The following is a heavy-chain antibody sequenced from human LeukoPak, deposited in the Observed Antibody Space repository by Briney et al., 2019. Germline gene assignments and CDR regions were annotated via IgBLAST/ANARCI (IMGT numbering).Heavy chain of an antibody. J-gene: IGHJ5*02. D-gene: IGHD2-2*01. CDR1: GYSISNGYQ. CDR2: IFHDGGA. Sequence: PSETLSLTCDVSGYSISNGYQWAWIRQSSGRGLEWIGTIFHDGGAHYNPSLGSRVVISIDTSKNQFSLRLRSVTVADTAVYYCARDPRWLTPDCTSTSCYENYFDPWGRGTLVTVSS. V-gene: IGHV4-38-2*02. CDR3: ARDPRWLTPDCTSTSCYENYFDP.